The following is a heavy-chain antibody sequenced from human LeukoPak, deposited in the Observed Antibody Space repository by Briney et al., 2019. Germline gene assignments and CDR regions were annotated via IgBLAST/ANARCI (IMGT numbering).Heavy chain of an antibody. CDR2: INPNSGST. Sequence: ASVKVSCKASGYTFTGYYMHWVRQAPGQGLEWMGWINPNSGSTSYAQKFQGRVTMTRDTSTSTVYMELSSLRSEDTAVYYCARDGKDDAFDIWGQGTMVTVSS. CDR3: ARDGKDDAFDI. D-gene: IGHD1-1*01. V-gene: IGHV1-46*01. J-gene: IGHJ3*02. CDR1: GYTFTGYY.